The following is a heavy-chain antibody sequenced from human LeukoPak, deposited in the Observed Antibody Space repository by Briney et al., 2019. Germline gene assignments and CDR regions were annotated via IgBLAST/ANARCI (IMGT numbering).Heavy chain of an antibody. CDR2: IFGSGGSA. D-gene: IGHD3-10*01. CDR1: GFTFNSYA. Sequence: GFLRLSCAASGFTFNSYAMYWVRQAPGKGLEWVSGIFGSGGSAHYADSVKGRFTISRDNSKNTVYLQMDSLIVEDTAVYYCAKGPYYYGSGSYYDYWGQGTLVTVSS. J-gene: IGHJ4*02. CDR3: AKGPYYYGSGSYYDY. V-gene: IGHV3-23*01.